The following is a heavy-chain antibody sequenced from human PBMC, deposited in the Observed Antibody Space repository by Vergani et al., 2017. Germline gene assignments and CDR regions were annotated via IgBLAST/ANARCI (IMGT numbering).Heavy chain of an antibody. D-gene: IGHD1-1*01. Sequence: QVQLVESEGGVVQPGRSLTLSCVASGFTFSSHGMHWVHQAPGKGLEWVAVIWYDGSNKYYGDSAKGRFTISRDNSKNTLYLQMNSLRVEDTAVYYCARWGNEKRLDSWGQGTLVTVSS. CDR3: ARWGNEKRLDS. CDR2: IWYDGSNK. V-gene: IGHV3-33*01. J-gene: IGHJ5*01. CDR1: GFTFSSHG.